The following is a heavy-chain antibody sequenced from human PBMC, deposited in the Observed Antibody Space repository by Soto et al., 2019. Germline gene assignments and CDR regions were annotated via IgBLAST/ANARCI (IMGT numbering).Heavy chain of an antibody. J-gene: IGHJ5*02. CDR3: VRDGTKNLRDRFDP. D-gene: IGHD1-1*01. V-gene: IGHV4-4*07. CDR2: IYATGST. CDR1: VASLSGYY. Sequence: SKTVYRTCNVSVASLSGYYWSWIRQPPGKGLEWIGRIYATGSTDYNPSLKSRITMSVDMSKKQFSLTLRSVTAADTAIYYCVRDGTKNLRDRFDPWARGTLVIVSS.